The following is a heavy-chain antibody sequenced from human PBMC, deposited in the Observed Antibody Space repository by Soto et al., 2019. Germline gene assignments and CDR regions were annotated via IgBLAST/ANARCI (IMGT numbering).Heavy chain of an antibody. CDR3: AKGPAIVLVPAAMNYYYGMDA. V-gene: IGHV3-30*18. Sequence: GGSLRLSCAASGFTFSSYGMHWVRQAPGKGLELVAVISYDGSNKYYADSVKGRFTISRDNSKNTLYLQMNSLRAEDTAVYYCAKGPAIVLVPAAMNYYYGMDAWGQGTTVTVSS. D-gene: IGHD2-2*01. J-gene: IGHJ6*02. CDR2: ISYDGSNK. CDR1: GFTFSSYG.